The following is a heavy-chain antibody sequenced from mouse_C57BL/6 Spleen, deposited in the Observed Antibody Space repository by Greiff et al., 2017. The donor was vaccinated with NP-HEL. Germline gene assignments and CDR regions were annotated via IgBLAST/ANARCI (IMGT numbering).Heavy chain of an antibody. CDR1: GYTFTSYW. CDR2: IYPGNSDT. D-gene: IGHD2-4*01. CDR3: AYDYDLAY. J-gene: IGHJ3*01. V-gene: IGHV1-5*01. Sequence: VQLQQSGTVLARPGASVKMSCKTSGYTFTSYWMHWVKQRPGQGLEWIGAIYPGNSDTSYNQKFKGKAKLTAVTSASTAYMELSSLTNEDSAVYYCAYDYDLAYWGQGTLVTVSA.